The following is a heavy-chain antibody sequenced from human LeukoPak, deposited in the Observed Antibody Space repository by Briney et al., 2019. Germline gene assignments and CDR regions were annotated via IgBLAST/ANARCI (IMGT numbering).Heavy chain of an antibody. V-gene: IGHV4-39*01. Sequence: SETLSLTCSVSGGSISSSSYHWGWIRQPPGKELEWIGTIYYSGSTKYNPSPNSRVTISADTSKNQFSLKLNSVTAADTAVYYCARRMPGSYSDYWGLGILVTVSS. CDR2: IYYSGST. D-gene: IGHD3-10*01. CDR3: ARRMPGSYSDY. CDR1: GGSISSSSYH. J-gene: IGHJ4*02.